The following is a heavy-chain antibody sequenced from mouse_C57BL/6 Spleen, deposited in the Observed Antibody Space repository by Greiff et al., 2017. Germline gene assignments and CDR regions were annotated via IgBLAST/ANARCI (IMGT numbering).Heavy chain of an antibody. CDR1: GYTFTSYW. CDR3: ASPGLGPDAMDY. CDR2: IDPSDSYT. D-gene: IGHD3-3*01. J-gene: IGHJ4*01. V-gene: IGHV1-59*01. Sequence: QVQLKQPGAELVRPGTSVKLSCKASGYTFTSYWMHWVKQRPGQGLEWIGVIDPSDSYTNYNQKFKGKATLTVDTSSSTAYMQLSSLTSEDSAVYYCASPGLGPDAMDYWGQGTSVTVSS.